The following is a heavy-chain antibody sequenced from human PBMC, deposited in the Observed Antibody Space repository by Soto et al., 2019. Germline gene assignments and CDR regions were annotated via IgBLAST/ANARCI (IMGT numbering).Heavy chain of an antibody. Sequence: EVQLLESGGGLVQPGGSLRLSCAASGFTFSSYAMSWVRQPPGKGREWVSAISGSGGSTYYADSVKAGFTISRDNSKNTLYLQMKSLRAEDTAVYYCAKENGYSSSWFEFDYWVQGTLVTVSS. V-gene: IGHV3-23*01. CDR1: GFTFSSYA. CDR2: ISGSGGST. CDR3: AKENGYSSSWFEFDY. J-gene: IGHJ4*02. D-gene: IGHD6-13*01.